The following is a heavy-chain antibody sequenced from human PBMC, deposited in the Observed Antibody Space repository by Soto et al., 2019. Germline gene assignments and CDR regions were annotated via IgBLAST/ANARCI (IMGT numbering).Heavy chain of an antibody. CDR2: INHSGST. D-gene: IGHD3-10*01. Sequence: SETLSLTCAGYGGSFSGYYWSWIRQPPGKGLEWIGEINHSGSTNYNPSLKSRVTISVDTSKNQFSLKLSSVTAADTAVYYCARAGLWLRYYYYYGMDVWGQGTTVT. CDR3: ARAGLWLRYYYYYGMDV. CDR1: GGSFSGYY. V-gene: IGHV4-34*01. J-gene: IGHJ6*02.